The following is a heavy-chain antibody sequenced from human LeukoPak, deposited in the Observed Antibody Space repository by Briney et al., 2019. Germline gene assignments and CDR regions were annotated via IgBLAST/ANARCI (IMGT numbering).Heavy chain of an antibody. V-gene: IGHV3-9*01. CDR2: ISWNSGSI. D-gene: IGHD2-2*01. J-gene: IGHJ4*02. CDR1: GLTFDDYA. CDR3: AKDLGSSPQNYFDY. Sequence: GGSLRLSCAASGLTFDDYAMHWVRQAPGKGLEWVSGISWNSGSIGYADSVKGRFTISRDNAKNSLYLQMNSLRAEDTALYYCAKDLGSSPQNYFDYWGQGTLVTVSS.